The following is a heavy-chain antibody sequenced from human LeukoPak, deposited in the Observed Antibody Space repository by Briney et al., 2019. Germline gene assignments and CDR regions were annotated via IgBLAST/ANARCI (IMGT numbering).Heavy chain of an antibody. J-gene: IGHJ6*02. V-gene: IGHV4-39*01. CDR1: GGSISSSSYY. Sequence: VKPSETLSLTCTVSGGSISSSSYYWGWIRQPPGKGLEWNGSIYHSGSTYYNPSLESRVTISVDTSKNQFSLKLSSVTAADTAVYYRARSPHYYYYGMDVWGQGTTVTVSS. CDR3: ARSPHYYYYGMDV. CDR2: IYHSGST.